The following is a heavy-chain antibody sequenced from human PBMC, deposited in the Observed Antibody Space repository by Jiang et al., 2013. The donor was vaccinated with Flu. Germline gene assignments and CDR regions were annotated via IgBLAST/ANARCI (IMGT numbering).Heavy chain of an antibody. Sequence: GLVKPSETLSLTCTVSGGSISDYYWGWIRQPPGKGLEYLGYIYSSGTTNYNPSLKSRVALSVDTSKNQFSLKLSSVTAADTAVYYCAKRGVLGYCTGGSCNNWFDPWGQGTLVTVSS. V-gene: IGHV4-59*08. J-gene: IGHJ5*02. D-gene: IGHD2-15*01. CDR2: IYSSGTT. CDR3: AKRGVLGYCTGGSCNNWFDP. CDR1: GGSISDYY.